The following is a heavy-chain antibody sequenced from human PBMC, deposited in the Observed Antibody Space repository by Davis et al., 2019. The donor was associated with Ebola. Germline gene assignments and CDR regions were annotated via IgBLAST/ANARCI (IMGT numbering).Heavy chain of an antibody. CDR2: IWYDGSNK. CDR1: GFTFSSYG. CDR3: ARDILDCSSTSCFTAAFDI. V-gene: IGHV3-33*01. Sequence: PGGSLRLSCAASGFTFSSYGMHWVRQAPGKGLEWVAVIWYDGSNKYYADSVKGRFTISRDNSKNTLYLQMNSLRAEDTAVYYCARDILDCSSTSCFTAAFDIWGQGTMVTVSS. D-gene: IGHD2-2*01. J-gene: IGHJ3*02.